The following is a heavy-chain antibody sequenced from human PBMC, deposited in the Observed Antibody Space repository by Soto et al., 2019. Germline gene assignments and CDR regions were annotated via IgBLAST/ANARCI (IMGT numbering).Heavy chain of an antibody. CDR2: ISAYNGNT. J-gene: IGHJ5*02. D-gene: IGHD3-10*01. V-gene: IGHV1-18*04. CDR3: ARDHSRVGELSTWPFDP. Sequence: GESLKISCKGSGYSFTSYWIGWVRQAPGQGLEWMGWISAYNGNTNYAQKLQGRVTMTTDTSTSTAYMELRSLRSDDTAVYYCARDHSRVGELSTWPFDPWGQGTLVTSPQ. CDR1: GYSFTSYW.